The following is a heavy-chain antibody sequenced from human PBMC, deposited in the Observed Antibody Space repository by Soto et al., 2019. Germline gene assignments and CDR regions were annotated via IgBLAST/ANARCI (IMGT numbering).Heavy chain of an antibody. CDR3: ASYRDPGQWLPTNCFDY. V-gene: IGHV3-33*01. J-gene: IGHJ4*02. Sequence: QVQLVESGGGVVQPGRSLRLFCAASGFTFSSYGMHWVRQAPGKGLEWVAVICYHGSNKYYADSLKGPFTISIDNSKNTLKLHMNSQRAEDTAVYYGASYRDPGQWLPTNCFDYWGQGTLVAVSS. CDR1: GFTFSSYG. D-gene: IGHD6-19*01. CDR2: ICYHGSNK.